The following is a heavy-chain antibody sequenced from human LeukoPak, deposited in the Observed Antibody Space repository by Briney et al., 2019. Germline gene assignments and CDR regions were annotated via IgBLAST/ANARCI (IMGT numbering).Heavy chain of an antibody. CDR1: GFTFSNDW. Sequence: GGSLRLSCAASGFTFSNDWMSWVRQAPGKGLEWVANIKQDGSAKYYVDSVKGRFTISRDNAKNSLYLQMNSLRAEDTAVYYCARGYGGNSASWGQGTLVTVSS. CDR3: ARGYGGNSAS. CDR2: IKQDGSAK. D-gene: IGHD4-23*01. V-gene: IGHV3-7*04. J-gene: IGHJ5*02.